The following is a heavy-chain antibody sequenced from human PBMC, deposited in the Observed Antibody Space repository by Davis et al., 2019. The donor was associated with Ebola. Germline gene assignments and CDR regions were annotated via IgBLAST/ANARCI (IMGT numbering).Heavy chain of an antibody. J-gene: IGHJ4*02. CDR3: ARTGSGYSYGYGFDY. CDR1: GFTFSSYAM. CDR2: IYHSGST. V-gene: IGHV4/OR15-8*01. Sequence: ESLKISCAASGFTFSSYAMSWVRQPPGKGLEWIGEIYHSGSTNYNPSLKSRVTISVDKSKNQFSLKLSSVTAADTAVYYCARTGSGYSYGYGFDYWGQGALVTVSS. D-gene: IGHD5-18*01.